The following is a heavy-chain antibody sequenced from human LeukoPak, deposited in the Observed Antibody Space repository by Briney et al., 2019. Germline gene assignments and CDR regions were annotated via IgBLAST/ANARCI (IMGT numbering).Heavy chain of an antibody. CDR2: IYYSGST. CDR3: ARLLRYFDWLSPGYFDY. J-gene: IGHJ4*02. V-gene: IGHV4-39*01. D-gene: IGHD3-9*01. Sequence: SETLSLTCTVSGGSISSSSYYWGWIRQPPGKGLEWIGSIYYSGSTYYNPSLKSRVTISVDTSKNQFSLKLSSVTAADTAAYYCARLLRYFDWLSPGYFDYWGQGTLVTVSS. CDR1: GGSISSSSYY.